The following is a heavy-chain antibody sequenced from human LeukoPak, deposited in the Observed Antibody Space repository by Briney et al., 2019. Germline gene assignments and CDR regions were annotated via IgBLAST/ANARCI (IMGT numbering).Heavy chain of an antibody. J-gene: IGHJ6*04. D-gene: IGHD3-10*01. Sequence: GASVKVSCKASGGTFSSYAISWVRQAPGQGLEWMGRIIPILGIANYAQKFQGRVTITADESTSTAYMELSSLRSEDTAVYYCARGLLWFGDVWGKGTTVTVSS. CDR2: IIPILGIA. CDR1: GGTFSSYA. V-gene: IGHV1-69*04. CDR3: ARGLLWFGDV.